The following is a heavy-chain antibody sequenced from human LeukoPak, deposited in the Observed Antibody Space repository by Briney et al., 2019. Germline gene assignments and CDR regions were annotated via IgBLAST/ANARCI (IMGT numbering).Heavy chain of an antibody. Sequence: ASVKVSCKVSGYTLTELSMHWVRQAPGKGLEWMGGFDPGDGETIYAQKFQGRVTMTEDTSTDTAYMELSSLRSEDTAVYYCARDPKQQLVRSPYYFDYWSQGTLVTVSS. CDR2: FDPGDGET. CDR3: ARDPKQQLVRSPYYFDY. V-gene: IGHV1-24*01. CDR1: GYTLTELS. J-gene: IGHJ4*02. D-gene: IGHD6-13*01.